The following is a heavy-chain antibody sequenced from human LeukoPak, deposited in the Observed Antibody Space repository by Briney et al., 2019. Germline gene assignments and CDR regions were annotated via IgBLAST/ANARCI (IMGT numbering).Heavy chain of an antibody. V-gene: IGHV3-53*01. J-gene: IGHJ6*02. CDR1: GFTVSRNY. D-gene: IGHD2-2*01. Sequence: GGSLRLSCAASGFTVSRNYMNWVRQAPGKGLEWVSIVHSGGTTNYVDSVKGRFTISRDNSRNTLYLQMNSLRAEDTAVYYCARDCSSSCSPYYGMDVWGQGTTVTVSS. CDR2: VHSGGTT. CDR3: ARDCSSSCSPYYGMDV.